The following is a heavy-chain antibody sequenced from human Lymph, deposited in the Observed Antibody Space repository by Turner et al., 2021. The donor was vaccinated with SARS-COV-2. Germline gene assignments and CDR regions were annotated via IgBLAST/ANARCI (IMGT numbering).Heavy chain of an antibody. V-gene: IGHV3-53*01. CDR3: ARDLGPLAFDI. J-gene: IGHJ3*02. Sequence: ELQLVEPGGGLSQPGGSLSLSCAASGFTVSSNYMSWVRQAPGKGLEWVSVIYIGGTTYYADSVKGRFTISRDNSKNTLYLQMNSLRAEDTAVYYCARDLGPLAFDIWGQGTMVTVSS. CDR2: IYIGGTT. CDR1: GFTVSSNY.